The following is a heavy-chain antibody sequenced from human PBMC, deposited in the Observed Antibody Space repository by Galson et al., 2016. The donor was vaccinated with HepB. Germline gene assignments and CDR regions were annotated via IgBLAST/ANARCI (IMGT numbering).Heavy chain of an antibody. CDR1: GGSISSSSYY. CDR3: ARGSSQQLDGMDV. J-gene: IGHJ6*02. D-gene: IGHD6-13*01. CDR2: IYYSGST. Sequence: SETLSLTCPVSGGSISSSSYYWGWIRQPPGKGLEWIGSIYYSGSTYYNLSLKSRVTISVDTSKNQFSLKLSSVTAADTAVYYCARGSSQQLDGMDVWGQGATVAVSS. V-gene: IGHV4-39*07.